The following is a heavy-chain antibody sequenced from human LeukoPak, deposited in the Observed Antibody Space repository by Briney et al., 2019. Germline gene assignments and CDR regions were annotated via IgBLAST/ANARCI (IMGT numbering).Heavy chain of an antibody. CDR2: IYYSGST. J-gene: IGHJ4*02. Sequence: KPSETLSLTCTVSGGSISSGDYYWSWIRQPPGKGLEWIGYIYYSGSTYYNPSLKSRVTISVDTSKNQFSLKLSSVTAADTAVYYCARTPRIAAAGTSFDYWGQGTLVTVSS. D-gene: IGHD6-13*01. V-gene: IGHV4-30-4*08. CDR3: ARTPRIAAAGTSFDY. CDR1: GGSISSGDYY.